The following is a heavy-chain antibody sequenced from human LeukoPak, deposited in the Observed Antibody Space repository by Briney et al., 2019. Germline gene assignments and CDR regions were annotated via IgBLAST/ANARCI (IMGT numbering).Heavy chain of an antibody. CDR3: ARETPEIYGSGSWDPLDY. Sequence: VSVKVSCKASGYTFTSYGISWVRQAPGQGLEWMGWISAYNGNTNYAQKLQGRVTMTTDTSTSTAYMELRSLRSDDTAVYYCARETPEIYGSGSWDPLDYWGQGTLVTVSS. J-gene: IGHJ4*02. D-gene: IGHD3-10*01. CDR1: GYTFTSYG. CDR2: ISAYNGNT. V-gene: IGHV1-18*01.